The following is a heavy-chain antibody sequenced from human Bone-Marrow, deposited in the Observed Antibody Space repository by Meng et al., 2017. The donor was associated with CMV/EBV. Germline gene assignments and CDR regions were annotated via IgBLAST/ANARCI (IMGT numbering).Heavy chain of an antibody. CDR2: INHSGST. Sequence: QVQLQRVGAGLLTPAETRSLACAGFRGSFSGYYWSWIRQPPGKGXEWIGEINHSGSTNYNPSLKSRVTISVDTSKNQFSLKLSSVTAADTAVYYCARAEYFQHWGQGTLVTVSS. V-gene: IGHV4-34*01. CDR3: ARAEYFQH. J-gene: IGHJ1*01. CDR1: RGSFSGYY.